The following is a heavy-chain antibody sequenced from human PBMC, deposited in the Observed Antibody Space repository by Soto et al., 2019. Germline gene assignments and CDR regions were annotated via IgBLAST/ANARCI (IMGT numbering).Heavy chain of an antibody. CDR2: ASKTSRTI. J-gene: IGHJ3*01. D-gene: IGHD1-26*01. Sequence: EIPLVESGGGLVRPGESLRLSCVGSGFTFIDYNMNWVRQTPTKGLEWLSYASKTSRTIYYADSVNGRFTISRDNAKSSLFLQMHGLRDDDTGVYFCAREGPLEAVGGDALDLWGQGTMVTVSS. CDR1: GFTFIDYN. V-gene: IGHV3-21*02. CDR3: AREGPLEAVGGDALDL.